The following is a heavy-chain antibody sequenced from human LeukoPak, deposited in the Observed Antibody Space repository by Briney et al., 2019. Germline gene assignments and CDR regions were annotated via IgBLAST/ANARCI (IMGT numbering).Heavy chain of an antibody. CDR2: INHSGST. CDR1: GGSFTNYY. CDR3: VRHVARAFDI. V-gene: IGHV4-34*01. J-gene: IGHJ3*02. Sequence: SETLSLTCAVYGGSFTNYYWSWIRQPPGKGLEWIGEINHSGSTKYNPSLKSRVTISIDTSKNQLSLKLSSVTAADTAVYSCVRHVARAFDIWGQGTKVAVSS.